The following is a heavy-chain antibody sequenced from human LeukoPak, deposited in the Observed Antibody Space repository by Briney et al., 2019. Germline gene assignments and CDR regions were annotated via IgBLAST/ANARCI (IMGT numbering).Heavy chain of an antibody. Sequence: GGSLRLSCAASGFTFSTFAMIWVRQPPGKGLEWVSSIFPSGGEIHYADSVRGRFTISRDNSKSTLSLQMNSLRAEDTAIYYCAKTPGYAGSYYNDGSYYYMDVWGKGTTVTISS. V-gene: IGHV3-23*01. CDR3: AKTPGYAGSYYNDGSYYYMDV. D-gene: IGHD3-10*01. CDR1: GFTFSTFA. CDR2: IFPSGGEI. J-gene: IGHJ6*03.